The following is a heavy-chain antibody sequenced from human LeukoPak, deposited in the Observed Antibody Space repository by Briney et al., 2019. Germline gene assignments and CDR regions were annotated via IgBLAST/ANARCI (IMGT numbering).Heavy chain of an antibody. V-gene: IGHV3-74*01. CDR2: IKGDGSET. J-gene: IGHJ4*02. Sequence: GGSLRLSCAASGFTFSDYWMHWVRQVPGKGLVWVSRIKGDGSETNYADSVKGRFTISRDNAKNTLYLQMNSLRAEDTAVYYCARDLLDGSPSYYYDSSGYYTPLDYWGQGTLVTVSS. CDR3: ARDLLDGSPSYYYDSSGYYTPLDY. CDR1: GFTFSDYW. D-gene: IGHD3-22*01.